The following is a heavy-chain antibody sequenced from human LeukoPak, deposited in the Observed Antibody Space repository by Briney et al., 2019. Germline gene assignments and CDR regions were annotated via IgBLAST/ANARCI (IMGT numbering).Heavy chain of an antibody. CDR2: IKSITHGGTT. Sequence: MTGGSLRPSCAASGFTFSNAWMTWVRQAPGKGLEWVGRIKSITHGGTTDYAAPVKGRSTISRDDSKNMVYLLMNNLKTEDTAVYYCTTSYYDSSGFRAWGQGTLVTVSS. CDR1: GFTFSNAW. CDR3: TTSYYDSSGFRA. V-gene: IGHV3-15*01. D-gene: IGHD3-22*01. J-gene: IGHJ4*02.